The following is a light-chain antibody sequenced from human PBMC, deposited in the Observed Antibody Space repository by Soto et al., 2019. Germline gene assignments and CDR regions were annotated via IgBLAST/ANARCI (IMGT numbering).Light chain of an antibody. CDR3: HQRSNWPSLT. Sequence: EIGLKDSPRTVSLSPGEGDSLSCRASQSVGSYLAWYQHKPGQAPRLLISDASNRATGIPARFSGSGSETDFTLTISSLEPEDSAVYYCHQRSNWPSLTFCGGTKVDIK. J-gene: IGKJ4*01. CDR2: DAS. V-gene: IGKV3-11*01. CDR1: QSVGSY.